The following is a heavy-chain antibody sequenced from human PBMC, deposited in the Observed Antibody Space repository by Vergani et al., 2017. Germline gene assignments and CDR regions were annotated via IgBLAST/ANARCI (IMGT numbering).Heavy chain of an antibody. CDR2: MNPNSGNT. CDR1: GYTFTSYG. CDR3: ARGTPTSSCLDY. J-gene: IGHJ4*02. D-gene: IGHD6-13*01. Sequence: QVQLVQSGAEVKKPGASVKVSCKASGYTFTSYGISWVRQAPGQGLEWMGWMNPNSGNTGYAQKFQGRVTMTRNTSISTAYMELSSLRSEDTAVYYCARGTPTSSCLDYWGQGTLVTVSS. V-gene: IGHV1-8*02.